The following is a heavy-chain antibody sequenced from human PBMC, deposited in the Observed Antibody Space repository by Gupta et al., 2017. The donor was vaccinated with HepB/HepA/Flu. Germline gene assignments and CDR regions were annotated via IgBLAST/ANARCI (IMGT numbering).Heavy chain of an antibody. CDR1: GFTIGGNA. V-gene: IGHV3-23*05. D-gene: IGHD3-3*01. Sequence: EAQLLESGADLVQPGGSLRPYCAVTGFTIGGNAMSWVRQDPGKGLEWVSGISSDMRQHYADSVRGRFTISRDNSEKRVFLQMNSLRAEDTAVYYCAKDLYFWSGMDVWGKGTTVTVSS. J-gene: IGHJ6*03. CDR2: ISSDMRQ. CDR3: AKDLYFWSGMDV.